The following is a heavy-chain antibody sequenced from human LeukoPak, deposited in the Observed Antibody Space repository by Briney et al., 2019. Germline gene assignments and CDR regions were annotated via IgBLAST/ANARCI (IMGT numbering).Heavy chain of an antibody. CDR2: ISSSSSYI. Sequence: GGSLRLSCAASGFTFSSYSMNWVRQAPGKGLEWVSSISSSSSYIYYADSVKGRFTISRDNAKNSLYLQMNSLRAEDTAMYYCARGIVGAYYFDYWGQGTLVTVSS. CDR3: ARGIVGAYYFDY. V-gene: IGHV3-21*01. J-gene: IGHJ4*02. CDR1: GFTFSSYS. D-gene: IGHD1-26*01.